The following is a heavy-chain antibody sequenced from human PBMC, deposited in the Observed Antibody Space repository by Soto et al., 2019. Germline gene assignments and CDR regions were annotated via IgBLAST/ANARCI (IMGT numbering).Heavy chain of an antibody. V-gene: IGHV3-33*01. CDR3: ARDGIGGTVFRGYLDY. Sequence: GGSLRLSCAVPGGIFHGYGMHWVRQAPGKGLEWVAIIRFDGSNEEYADSVKGRFTISRDNSKNTLYLQMNTLGAEDTAVYYCARDGIGGTVFRGYLDYWGRGT. J-gene: IGHJ4*02. CDR2: IRFDGSNE. D-gene: IGHD1-7*01. CDR1: GGIFHGYG.